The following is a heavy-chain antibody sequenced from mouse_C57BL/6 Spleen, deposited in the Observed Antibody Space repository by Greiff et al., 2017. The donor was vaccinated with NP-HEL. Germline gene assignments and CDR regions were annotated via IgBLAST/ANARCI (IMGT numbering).Heavy chain of an antibody. CDR1: GYTFTDYN. D-gene: IGHD1-1*01. J-gene: IGHJ1*03. CDR2: INPNNGGT. Sequence: VQLQQSGPELVKPGASVKMSCKASGYTFTDYNMHWVKQSHGKSLEWIGYINPNNGGTSYNQKFKGKATLTVTNSSSKAYEELRSLTSADSAVYYCARCSSYWYFDVWGTGTTVTVSS. CDR3: ARCSSYWYFDV. V-gene: IGHV1-22*01.